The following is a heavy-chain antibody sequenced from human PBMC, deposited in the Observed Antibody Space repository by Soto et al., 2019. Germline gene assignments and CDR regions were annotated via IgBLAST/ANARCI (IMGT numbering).Heavy chain of an antibody. J-gene: IGHJ4*02. CDR2: IYPGDSDT. D-gene: IGHD2-2*01. Sequence: PGESLKISCKGSGYSFTSYWIGWVRQMPGKGLEWMGIIYPGDSDTRYSPSLQGQVTISADKSISTAYLQWSSLKASDTAMYYCARLEDIVVVPAAILDYWGQGTLVTVSS. CDR3: ARLEDIVVVPAAILDY. V-gene: IGHV5-51*01. CDR1: GYSFTSYW.